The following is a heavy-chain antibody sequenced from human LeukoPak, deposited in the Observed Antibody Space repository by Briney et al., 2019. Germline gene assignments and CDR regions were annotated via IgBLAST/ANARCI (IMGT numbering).Heavy chain of an antibody. V-gene: IGHV4-39*07. CDR3: ARGVGRWLQSWWGYYFDY. Sequence: PSETLSLTCTVSGGSISSSSYYWGWIRQPPGKGLEWIGEINHSGSTNYNPSLKSRVTISVDTSKNQFSLKLSSVTAADTAVYYCARGVGRWLQSWWGYYFDYWGQGTLVTVSS. CDR2: INHSGST. D-gene: IGHD5-24*01. CDR1: GGSISSSSYY. J-gene: IGHJ4*02.